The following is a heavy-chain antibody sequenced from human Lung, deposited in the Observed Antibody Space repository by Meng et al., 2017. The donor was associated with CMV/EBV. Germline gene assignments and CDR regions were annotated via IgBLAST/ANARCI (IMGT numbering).Heavy chain of an antibody. CDR1: GFNFDDYA. D-gene: IGHD3-22*01. CDR2: ISWNGNHI. V-gene: IGHV3-9*01. CDR3: VKDVDFYDSSGYSD. J-gene: IGHJ4*02. Sequence: SXKISCAASGFNFDDYAMHWVRQGPGKGLEWVSGISWNGNHIGYADSVKGRFTVSRDTAKNSLYLQMNSLRPEDTALYYCVKDVDFYDSSGYSDWGGGXLVAVSS.